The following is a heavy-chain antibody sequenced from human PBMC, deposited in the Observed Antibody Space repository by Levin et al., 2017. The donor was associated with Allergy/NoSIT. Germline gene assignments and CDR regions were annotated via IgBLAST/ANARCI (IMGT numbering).Heavy chain of an antibody. D-gene: IGHD6-19*01. Sequence: GGSLRLSCAASGFTFTNYWMHWVRQAPGKGLVWVSRVQSDGSGTIYADSVKGRFTISRDNAKNALYLQMNSLRAEDTAVYFCVRGGYTRGWPHYDYWGQGTLVTVSS. CDR3: VRGGYTRGWPHYDY. CDR1: GFTFTNYW. V-gene: IGHV3-74*01. CDR2: VQSDGSGT. J-gene: IGHJ4*02.